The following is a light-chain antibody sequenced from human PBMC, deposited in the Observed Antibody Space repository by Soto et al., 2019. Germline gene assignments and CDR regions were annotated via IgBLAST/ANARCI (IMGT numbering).Light chain of an antibody. CDR1: QSVSATY. V-gene: IGKV3-20*01. CDR3: QQYGSSPWT. J-gene: IGKJ1*01. CDR2: GTS. Sequence: EIVFTQSRPTLSLSPGDRATLSWRASQSVSATYLAWYQQRPAQPPRLLIYGTSTRSTGIPDRFIGSGSGTDFTLTITRLEPEDFALYYCQQYGSSPWTFGQGTKVDIK.